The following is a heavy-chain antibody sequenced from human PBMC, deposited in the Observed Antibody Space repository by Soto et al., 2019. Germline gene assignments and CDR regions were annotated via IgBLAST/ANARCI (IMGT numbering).Heavy chain of an antibody. D-gene: IGHD3-3*01. CDR1: GFTFSSYA. V-gene: IGHV3-23*01. CDR2: ISGSGGST. CDR3: TTGDSTVTYYDFWSGYLGYYYYGMDV. J-gene: IGHJ6*02. Sequence: GGSLRLSCAASGFTFSSYAMSWVRQAPGKGLEWVSAISGSGGSTYYADSVKGRFTISRDNSKNTLYLQMNSLKTEDTAVYYCTTGDSTVTYYDFWSGYLGYYYYGMDVWGQGTTVTVSS.